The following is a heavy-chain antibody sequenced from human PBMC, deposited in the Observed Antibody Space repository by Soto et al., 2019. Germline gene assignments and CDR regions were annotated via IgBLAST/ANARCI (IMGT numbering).Heavy chain of an antibody. J-gene: IGHJ6*03. V-gene: IGHV3-49*03. CDR3: TREYIGDYYYYYYMDV. CDR1: GFTFGDYA. D-gene: IGHD1-1*01. CDR2: IRSKAYGGTT. Sequence: GGSLRLSCTASGFTFGDYAMSWFRQAPGKGLEWVGFIRSKAYGGTTEYAASVKGRFTISRDDSKSIAYLQMNSLKTEDTAVYYCTREYIGDYYYYYYMDVWGKGTTVTVSS.